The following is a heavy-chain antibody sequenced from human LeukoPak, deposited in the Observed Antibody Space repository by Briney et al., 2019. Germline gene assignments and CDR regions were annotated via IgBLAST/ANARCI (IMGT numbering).Heavy chain of an antibody. CDR1: GFTFSNAW. Sequence: GGSLRLSCAASGFTFSNAWMSWVRQAPGKGLEWVGRIKSKTDGGTTDCAAPVKGRFTISRDDSKNTLYLQMNSLKTEDTAVYYCTTGLKSSIAALWGQGTLVTVSS. CDR2: IKSKTDGGTT. J-gene: IGHJ4*02. V-gene: IGHV3-15*01. D-gene: IGHD6-6*01. CDR3: TTGLKSSIAAL.